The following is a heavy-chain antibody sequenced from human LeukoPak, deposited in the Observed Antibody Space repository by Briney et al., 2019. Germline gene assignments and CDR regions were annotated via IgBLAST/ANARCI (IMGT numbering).Heavy chain of an antibody. CDR1: GFTFRTYW. CDR2: INEGGSET. D-gene: IGHD6-6*01. CDR3: ARLIGDRTIYDY. Sequence: GGSLRLSCAASGFTFRTYWMSWVRQAPGKGLEWVASINEGGSETYYVESVKGRFTISRDNAMNSFFLQMNSLRAEDTAVYYCARLIGDRTIYDYWGQGTLVTVSS. J-gene: IGHJ4*02. V-gene: IGHV3-7*01.